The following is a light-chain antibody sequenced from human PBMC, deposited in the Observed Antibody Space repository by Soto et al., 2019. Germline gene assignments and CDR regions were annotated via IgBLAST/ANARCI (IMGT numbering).Light chain of an antibody. V-gene: IGKV3-20*01. Sequence: ESVLTQSPGTLSLSPGERATLSCRASQSVGSSLAWYHQKPGQSPSLLIHGASSRATGIPDRFSGGGSGTDFSLTISRLDPEDFAVYYCQQYSSSPITFGQGTRLEIK. CDR2: GAS. CDR3: QQYSSSPIT. J-gene: IGKJ5*01. CDR1: QSVGSS.